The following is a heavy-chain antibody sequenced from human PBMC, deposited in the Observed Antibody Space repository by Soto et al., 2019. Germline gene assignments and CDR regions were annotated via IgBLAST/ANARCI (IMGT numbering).Heavy chain of an antibody. CDR1: GFTFDDYA. J-gene: IGHJ4*02. Sequence: EVQLVESGGGLVQPGRSLRLSCAASGFTFDDYAMHWVRQAPGKGLEWVLGISWNSGSIGYADSVKGRFTISRDNAKNSLYLQMNSLRAEDTALYYCAKDTGGAAAGTGYWGQGTLVTVSS. D-gene: IGHD6-13*01. CDR2: ISWNSGSI. CDR3: AKDTGGAAAGTGY. V-gene: IGHV3-9*01.